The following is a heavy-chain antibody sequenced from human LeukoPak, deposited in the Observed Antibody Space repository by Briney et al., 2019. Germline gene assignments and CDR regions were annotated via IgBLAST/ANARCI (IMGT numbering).Heavy chain of an antibody. CDR2: ISGSGSST. Sequence: GGSLRLSCAASGFTFSSYGMTWVRQPPGKGLEWVSAISGSGSSTYYADSVKGRFTISRDNSKNTLYLQMNSLRAEDTAVYYCAKVVVATVLDCWGQGTLVTVSS. CDR1: GFTFSSYG. V-gene: IGHV3-23*01. CDR3: AKVVVATVLDC. J-gene: IGHJ4*02. D-gene: IGHD5-12*01.